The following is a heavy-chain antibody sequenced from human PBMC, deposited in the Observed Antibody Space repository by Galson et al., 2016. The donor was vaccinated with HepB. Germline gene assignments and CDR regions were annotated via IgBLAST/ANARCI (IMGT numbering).Heavy chain of an antibody. Sequence: RQAPGKGLEWVAVISYDGRKIFYADSVRGRFSIYRDNSKNTLFLQMNSLRAEDTAVYYCTKTGSGWYFDYWGQGTLVTVSS. CDR2: ISYDGRKI. CDR3: TKTGSGWYFDY. D-gene: IGHD6-19*01. J-gene: IGHJ4*02. V-gene: IGHV3-30-3*02.